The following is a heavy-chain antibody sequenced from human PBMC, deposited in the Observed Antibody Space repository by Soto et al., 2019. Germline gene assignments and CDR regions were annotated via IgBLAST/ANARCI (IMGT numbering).Heavy chain of an antibody. CDR2: ISWNSGSI. Sequence: GGSLRLSCAASGFTFDDYAMHWVRQAPGKGLEWVSGISWNSGSIGYADSVKGRFTISRDNAKNSLYLQMNSLRAEDTALYYCAIVMLPHSPYYMHVSGKAT. CDR1: GFTFDDYA. J-gene: IGHJ6*03. CDR3: AIVMLPHSPYYMHV. D-gene: IGHD2-15*01. V-gene: IGHV3-9*01.